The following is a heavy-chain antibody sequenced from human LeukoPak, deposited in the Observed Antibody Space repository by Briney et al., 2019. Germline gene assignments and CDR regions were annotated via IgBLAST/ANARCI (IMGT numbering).Heavy chain of an antibody. Sequence: GRSPRLSSAASGFPFSTYWMQWVRQAPGKGLVWVSRINSDASSTSYADSVKGRFTISRDNAKNTLYLQVNSLRAEGTAVYYCARDRIRRAYWGQRTPLTVSS. CDR2: INSDASST. J-gene: IGHJ4*02. CDR3: ARDRIRRAY. V-gene: IGHV3-74*01. D-gene: IGHD1-14*01. CDR1: GFPFSTYW.